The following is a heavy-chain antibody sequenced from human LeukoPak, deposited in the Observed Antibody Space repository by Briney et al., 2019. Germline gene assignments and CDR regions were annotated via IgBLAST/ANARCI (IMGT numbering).Heavy chain of an antibody. CDR3: ARPRIAAAHDAFDI. D-gene: IGHD6-13*01. Sequence: SETLSLTCTVSGGSISSYYWSWIRQPPGKGLEWIGYIYYSRGTNYNPSLKSRVTISVDTSKNQFSLKLSSVTAADTAVYYCARPRIAAAHDAFDIWGQGTMVTVSS. V-gene: IGHV4-59*08. CDR2: IYYSRGT. CDR1: GGSISSYY. J-gene: IGHJ3*02.